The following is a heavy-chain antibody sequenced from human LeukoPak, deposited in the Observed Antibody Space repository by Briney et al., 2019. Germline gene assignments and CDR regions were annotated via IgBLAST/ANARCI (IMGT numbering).Heavy chain of an antibody. D-gene: IGHD6-19*01. CDR3: ARDQEGIAVPGTKGRAFDP. J-gene: IGHJ5*02. CDR1: GYTFTSYD. CDR2: MNPNSGNT. V-gene: IGHV1-8*02. Sequence: ASVKVSCKASGYTFTSYDINWVRQAPGQGLEWMGWMNPNSGNTGYAQKFQGRVTMTRDTSISTAYMELSRLRSDDTAVYYCARDQEGIAVPGTKGRAFDPWGQGTLVTVSS.